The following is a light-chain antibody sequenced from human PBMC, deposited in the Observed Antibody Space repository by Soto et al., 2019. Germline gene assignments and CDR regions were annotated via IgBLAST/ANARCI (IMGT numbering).Light chain of an antibody. Sequence: IVFNHSPSTLSFSPWQRATLSSRASQSVSSSYLAWYQQKSGQAPRLLIYGAFTRAAGVPARFSGSGSGTDFTLTISSLEPEDFAVYYCQQRSNSITFGQGTRLEI. J-gene: IGKJ5*01. V-gene: IGKV3-11*01. CDR3: QQRSNSIT. CDR2: GAF. CDR1: QSVSSSY.